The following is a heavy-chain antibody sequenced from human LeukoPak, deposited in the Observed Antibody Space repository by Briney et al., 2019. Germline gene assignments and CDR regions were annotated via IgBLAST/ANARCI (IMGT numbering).Heavy chain of an antibody. D-gene: IGHD2-2*01. Sequence: GESLKISCKGSGYSFTSYWIGWVRQMPGKGLEWMGIIYPGDSDTRYSPSFQGQVTISADKSISTAYLQWSSLKASDTAMYYCARHHCSSTSCSPQYYYYGMDVWGQGATVTVSS. V-gene: IGHV5-51*01. J-gene: IGHJ6*02. CDR3: ARHHCSSTSCSPQYYYYGMDV. CDR2: IYPGDSDT. CDR1: GYSFTSYW.